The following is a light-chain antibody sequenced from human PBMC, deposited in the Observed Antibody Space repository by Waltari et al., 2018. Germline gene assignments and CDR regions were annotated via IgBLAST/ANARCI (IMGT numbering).Light chain of an antibody. Sequence: DIQMTQSPSTLSASVGDRVTITCRASQPITTWVAWYQQKPGQAPHLLIYDATRLEFGVPTRFSGRGSGTEFTLTISSLRPDDFATYYCQQYSSFWTFGQGTKVEIK. J-gene: IGKJ1*01. CDR1: QPITTW. V-gene: IGKV1-5*01. CDR2: DAT. CDR3: QQYSSFWT.